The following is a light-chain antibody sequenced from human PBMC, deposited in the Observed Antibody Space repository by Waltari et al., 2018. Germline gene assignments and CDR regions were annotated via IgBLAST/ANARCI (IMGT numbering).Light chain of an antibody. Sequence: AIQMTQSPSSFSASAGDRVTITCRASQTVGSYLAWYQQKPGKAPKLLIFAASTLQSGVPSRFSGSGSGTDFTLTISCLQSEDFATYFCLQFNSFPLTFGGGTKVEIK. CDR2: AAS. CDR1: QTVGSY. V-gene: IGKV1-8*01. J-gene: IGKJ4*01. CDR3: LQFNSFPLT.